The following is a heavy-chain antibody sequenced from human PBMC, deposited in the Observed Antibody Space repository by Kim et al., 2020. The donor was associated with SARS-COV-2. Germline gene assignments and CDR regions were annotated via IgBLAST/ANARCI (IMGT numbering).Heavy chain of an antibody. CDR3: ARDGTGNDAFDI. Sequence: YYAASVKGRFTITRDNSKNTLYLQMNSLRAEDTAVYYCARDGTGNDAFDIWGQGTMVTVSS. J-gene: IGHJ3*02. D-gene: IGHD1-1*01. V-gene: IGHV3-33*01.